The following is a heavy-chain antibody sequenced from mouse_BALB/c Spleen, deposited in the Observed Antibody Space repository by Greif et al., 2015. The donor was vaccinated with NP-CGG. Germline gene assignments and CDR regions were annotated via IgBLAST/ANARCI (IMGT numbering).Heavy chain of an antibody. V-gene: IGHV5-6*01. J-gene: IGHJ4*01. Sequence: VQLQQSGGDLVKPGGSLKLSCAASGFTFSSYGMSWVRQTPDKRLEWVATISSGGSYTYYPDSVKGRFTISRDNAKNTLYLQMSSLKSEDTAMYYCARRRGYWGQGTSVTVSS. CDR1: GFTFSSYG. CDR3: ARRRGY. CDR2: ISSGGSYT.